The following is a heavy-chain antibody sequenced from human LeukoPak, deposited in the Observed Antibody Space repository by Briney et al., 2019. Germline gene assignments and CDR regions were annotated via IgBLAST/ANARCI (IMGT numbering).Heavy chain of an antibody. Sequence: ASVKVSCKASGGTFSSYAINWVRQATGQGLEWMGWMNPNSGNTGYAQKFQGRVTMSTDTSTSVAYMELRSLRSDDTAVYYCARDLRTYYYDTSGLSLFDYWGQGTLVTVSS. V-gene: IGHV1-8*02. CDR1: GGTFSSYA. CDR3: ARDLRTYYYDTSGLSLFDY. J-gene: IGHJ4*02. CDR2: MNPNSGNT. D-gene: IGHD3-22*01.